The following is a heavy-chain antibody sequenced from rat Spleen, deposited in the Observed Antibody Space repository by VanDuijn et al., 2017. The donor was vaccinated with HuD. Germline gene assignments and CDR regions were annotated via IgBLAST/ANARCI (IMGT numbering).Heavy chain of an antibody. CDR3: ARWDYYDGTYGVMDA. D-gene: IGHD1-12*02. J-gene: IGHJ4*01. Sequence: EVQLQESGPGLVEPSQSLSLTCSVTGYSITSSYRWNWIRKFPGNKLEWMGYINGAGSTNYNPSLKSRISITRDTSKNQVFLQVNSVTTEDTATYYCARWDYYDGTYGVMDAWGQGASVTVSS. CDR2: INGAGST. CDR1: GYSITSSYR. V-gene: IGHV3-3*01.